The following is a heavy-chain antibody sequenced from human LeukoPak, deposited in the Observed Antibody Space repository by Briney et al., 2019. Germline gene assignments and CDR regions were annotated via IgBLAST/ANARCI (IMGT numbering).Heavy chain of an antibody. CDR2: IYSGGST. J-gene: IGHJ5*02. CDR3: ARDQGPWYSSSWYFWFDP. Sequence: GGSLRLSCAASGFTVSSNYMSWVRQAPGKGLEWVSVIYSGGSTYYADSVKGRFTISRDNSKNTLYLQMNSLRAEDTAVYYCARDQGPWYSSSWYFWFDPWGQGTLVTVSS. CDR1: GFTVSSNY. D-gene: IGHD6-13*01. V-gene: IGHV3-66*01.